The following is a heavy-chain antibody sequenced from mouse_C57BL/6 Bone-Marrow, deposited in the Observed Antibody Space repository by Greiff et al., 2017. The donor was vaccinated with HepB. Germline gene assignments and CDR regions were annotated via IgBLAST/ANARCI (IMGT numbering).Heavy chain of an antibody. D-gene: IGHD1-1*01. J-gene: IGHJ3*01. Sequence: QVQLKQSGPGLVQPSQSLSITCTVSGFSLTSYGVHWVRQSPGKGLEWLGVIWSGGSTDYNAAFISRLSISKDNSKSQVFFKMNSLQADDTAIYYFARYYYASKGAWFAYWGQGTLVTVSA. V-gene: IGHV2-2*01. CDR3: ARYYYASKGAWFAY. CDR2: IWSGGST. CDR1: GFSLTSYG.